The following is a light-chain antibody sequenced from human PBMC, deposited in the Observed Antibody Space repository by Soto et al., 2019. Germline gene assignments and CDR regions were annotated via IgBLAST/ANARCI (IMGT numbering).Light chain of an antibody. CDR2: DIS. V-gene: IGKV3-15*01. CDR3: QRYNNWPLT. CDR1: QNIGSH. J-gene: IGKJ4*01. Sequence: VMTQSPATLSVSPGERATLSCRAGQNIGSHLAWYLHRPGQPPRLIMYDISTRATGVPGRFVGSGSGTDFTLTISSLQTEDFALYYCQRYNNWPLTFGGGTKVESK.